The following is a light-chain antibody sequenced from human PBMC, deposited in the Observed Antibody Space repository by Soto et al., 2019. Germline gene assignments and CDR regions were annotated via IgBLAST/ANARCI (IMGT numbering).Light chain of an antibody. V-gene: IGLV2-8*01. CDR1: SSDVGKYDY. CDR3: SSYAGSSNV. CDR2: EVN. J-gene: IGLJ1*01. Sequence: QSVLTQPPSASGSPGQSVTISCTGTSSDVGKYDYVSWFQHHPGKAPKLMIYEVNKRPSGVPDRFSGSKSGNTASLTVSGLQAEDEADYYCSSYAGSSNVFGTGTKVTVL.